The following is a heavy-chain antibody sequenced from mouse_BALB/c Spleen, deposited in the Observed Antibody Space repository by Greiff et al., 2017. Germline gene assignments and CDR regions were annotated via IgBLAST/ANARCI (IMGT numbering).Heavy chain of an antibody. Sequence: EVKLVESGGGLAQPGGSLRLSCATSGFTFSDFYMEWVRQPPGKRLEWIAASRNKANDYTTEYSASVQGRFIVSRDTSQSILYLQMNALRAEDTAIYYCARDGYDYDGAYWGQGTLVTVSA. CDR2: SRNKANDYTT. J-gene: IGHJ3*01. CDR3: ARDGYDYDGAY. V-gene: IGHV7-1*02. D-gene: IGHD2-4*01. CDR1: GFTFSDFY.